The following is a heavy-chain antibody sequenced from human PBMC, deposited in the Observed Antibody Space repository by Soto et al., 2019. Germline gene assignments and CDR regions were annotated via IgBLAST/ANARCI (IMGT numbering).Heavy chain of an antibody. D-gene: IGHD3-3*01. CDR1: GFTFSSYA. CDR3: ARGKDPYDFWSGRGVGMDV. Sequence: EVQLVESGEGLVQPGGSLRLSCAASGFTFSSYAMHWVRQAPGKGLEYVSAISSNGGSTYYVDSVKGRFTISRDNSKNTLYLQMGSLRAEDMAVYYCARGKDPYDFWSGRGVGMDVWGQGTTVTVSS. J-gene: IGHJ6*02. CDR2: ISSNGGST. V-gene: IGHV3-64*02.